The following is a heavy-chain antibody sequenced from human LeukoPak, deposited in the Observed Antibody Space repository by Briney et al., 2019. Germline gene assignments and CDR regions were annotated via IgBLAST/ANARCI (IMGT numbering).Heavy chain of an antibody. D-gene: IGHD3-16*01. CDR2: ISWNSRSI. J-gene: IGHJ4*02. Sequence: GRSLRLSCAASGFTFDDYAMHWVRQAPGKGLEWVSGISWNSRSIGYAASVKGRFIISRDNAKNSLYLQMNSLRAEDTAMYYCAREATFGYHYFDYWGQGTLVTVSS. V-gene: IGHV3-9*01. CDR1: GFTFDDYA. CDR3: AREATFGYHYFDY.